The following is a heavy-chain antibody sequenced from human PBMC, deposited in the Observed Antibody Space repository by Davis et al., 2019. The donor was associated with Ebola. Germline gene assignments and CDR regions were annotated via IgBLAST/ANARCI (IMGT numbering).Heavy chain of an antibody. Sequence: GESLKISCAASGFTFSSYSMNWVRQAPGKGLEWVSSISSSSSYIYYADSVKGRFTISRDNAKNSLYLQMNSLRAEDTAVYYCVRMGVGVVVTLDVWGQGTTVTVSS. V-gene: IGHV3-21*01. CDR3: VRMGVGVVVTLDV. CDR2: ISSSSSYI. J-gene: IGHJ6*02. D-gene: IGHD2-21*02. CDR1: GFTFSSYS.